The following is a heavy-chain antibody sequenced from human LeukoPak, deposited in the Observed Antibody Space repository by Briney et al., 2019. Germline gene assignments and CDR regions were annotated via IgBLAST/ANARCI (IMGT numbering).Heavy chain of an antibody. D-gene: IGHD5-18*01. J-gene: IGHJ3*02. V-gene: IGHV4-4*02. CDR1: DGSIFSSNW. Sequence: SETLSLTCAVSDGSIFSSNWWSWVRQPPGKGLEWIGQIFHSGITSYNPSLKSRVTISVDKSKNQFSLQLTSVTAADTAVYYCARYTAMVNDAFDIWGQGTMVTVSS. CDR2: IFHSGIT. CDR3: ARYTAMVNDAFDI.